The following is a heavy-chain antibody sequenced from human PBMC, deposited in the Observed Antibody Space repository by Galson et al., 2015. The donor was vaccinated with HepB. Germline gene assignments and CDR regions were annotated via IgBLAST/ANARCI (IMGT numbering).Heavy chain of an antibody. Sequence: SLRLSCAASGFTFSSYAMHWVRQAPGKGLEYVSAISSNGGSTYYANSVKGRFTISRDNSKNTLYLQMGSLRAEDMAVYYCARTARYCSGGSCLFDYWGQGTLVTVSS. CDR1: GFTFSSYA. V-gene: IGHV3-64*01. CDR2: ISSNGGST. CDR3: ARTARYCSGGSCLFDY. D-gene: IGHD2-15*01. J-gene: IGHJ4*02.